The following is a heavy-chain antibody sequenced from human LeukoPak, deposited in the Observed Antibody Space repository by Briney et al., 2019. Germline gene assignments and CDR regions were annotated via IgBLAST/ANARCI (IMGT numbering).Heavy chain of an antibody. D-gene: IGHD5/OR15-5a*01. CDR1: GYSFTSYW. Sequence: GESLKISCKGSGYSFTSYWIGWVRHMPGKGLEWMGIIYPGDSGTRCSPSFQGQVTISADKSISTAYLQWSSLKASDTAMYYCARLHPVYYYFDYWGQGTLVTVSS. V-gene: IGHV5-51*01. CDR2: IYPGDSGT. J-gene: IGHJ4*02. CDR3: ARLHPVYYYFDY.